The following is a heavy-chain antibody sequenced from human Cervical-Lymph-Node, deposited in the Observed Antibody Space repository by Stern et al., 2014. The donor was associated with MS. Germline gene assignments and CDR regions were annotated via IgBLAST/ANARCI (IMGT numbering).Heavy chain of an antibody. CDR2: INTKTGGT. D-gene: IGHD2/OR15-2a*01. J-gene: IGHJ5*02. Sequence: VQLVESGAEVKKPGASMKVSCKASGYSFSDFYIHWVRQAPGQGLEWMGRINTKTGGTKYAQYVRGRVTMTRDTSISTAYMELSRLKSDDTAVYYCTRGDLVIVSVVLGRFDPWGQGTLATVAS. CDR3: TRGDLVIVSVVLGRFDP. V-gene: IGHV1-2*06. CDR1: GYSFSDFY.